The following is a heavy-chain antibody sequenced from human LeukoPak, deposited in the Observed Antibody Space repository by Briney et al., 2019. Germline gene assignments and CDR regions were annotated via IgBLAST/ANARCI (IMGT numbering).Heavy chain of an antibody. CDR2: IYSGGST. V-gene: IGHV3-53*01. J-gene: IGHJ6*02. Sequence: GGSLRLSCAASGFTVSSNYMSWVRQAPGKGLEWVSVIYSGGSTYYADSVKGRFTISRDNSKNTLYLQMNSLRAEGTAVYYRASSWSSPYYYYGMDVWGQGTTVTVSS. CDR1: GFTVSSNY. D-gene: IGHD6-13*01. CDR3: ASSWSSPYYYYGMDV.